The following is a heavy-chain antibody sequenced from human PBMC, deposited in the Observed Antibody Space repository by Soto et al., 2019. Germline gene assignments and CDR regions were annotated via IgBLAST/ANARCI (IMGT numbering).Heavy chain of an antibody. D-gene: IGHD4-17*01. CDR2: VISLFGTA. J-gene: IGHJ4*02. CDR3: AREVGYGDFSAALLD. V-gene: IGHV1-69*01. CDR1: GGTFSSHS. Sequence: VQLMQSGAEVKKPGSSVKVSCKASGGTFSSHSINWVLQAPGQGLEWMGGVISLFGTANYAHNFKGRVTITAEQSTSTAYMELNSLRSDETAVYYCAREVGYGDFSAALLDWGQGTLVTVSS.